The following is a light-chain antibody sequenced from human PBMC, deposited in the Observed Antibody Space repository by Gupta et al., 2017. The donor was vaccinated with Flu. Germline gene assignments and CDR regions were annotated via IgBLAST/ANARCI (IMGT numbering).Light chain of an antibody. V-gene: IGKV2-28*01. CDR2: LGS. CDR3: RPAPHTHRT. Sequence: LDWYLQKPGQSPQLLLSLGSNRSLGVPDRFSGSESGTDSSLIITRVEAEEVGVSYCRPAPHTHRTFGLGTQVEIK. J-gene: IGKJ1*01.